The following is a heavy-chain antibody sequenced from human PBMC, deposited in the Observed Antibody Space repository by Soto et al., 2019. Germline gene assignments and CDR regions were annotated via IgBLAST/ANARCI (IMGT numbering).Heavy chain of an antibody. CDR1: GGTFSSYA. Sequence: QVQLVQSGAEVKKPGSSVKVSCKASGGTFSSYAISWVRQAPGQGLEWMGGIIPIFGTANYAQKFQGRVTITADKSTSTAHMELSSLRSEDTAVYYCARSKQQLDYYYYYGMDVWGQGTTVTVSS. J-gene: IGHJ6*02. CDR3: ARSKQQLDYYYYYGMDV. CDR2: IIPIFGTA. V-gene: IGHV1-69*06. D-gene: IGHD6-13*01.